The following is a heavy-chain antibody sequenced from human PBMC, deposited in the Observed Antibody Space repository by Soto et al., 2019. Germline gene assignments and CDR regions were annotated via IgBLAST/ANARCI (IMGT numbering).Heavy chain of an antibody. CDR3: ARGVSMDYGDYQRQAFDI. J-gene: IGHJ3*02. CDR2: ISAYNGNT. Sequence: GASVKVSCKASGYTFTSYGSSWVRQAPGQGREWMGWISAYNGNTNYAQKLQGRVTMTTDTSTSTAYMELRSLRSDDTAGYYWARGVSMDYGDYQRQAFDIWGQGTMVTVSS. D-gene: IGHD4-17*01. V-gene: IGHV1-18*01. CDR1: GYTFTSYG.